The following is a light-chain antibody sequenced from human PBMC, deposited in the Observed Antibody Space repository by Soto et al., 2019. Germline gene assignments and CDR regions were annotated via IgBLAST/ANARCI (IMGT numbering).Light chain of an antibody. CDR3: QQYNNWPPGT. V-gene: IGKV3-15*01. CDR2: GAS. J-gene: IGKJ3*01. CDR1: QSVSRN. Sequence: EIVMTQSPATLSVSPGERATLSCRASQSVSRNLAWYQQKPGQAPRLLIYGASTRATGIPARFSGSGSGTEFTLTISSLQSEDFAVYHCQQYNNWPPGTFGPGTKVDIK.